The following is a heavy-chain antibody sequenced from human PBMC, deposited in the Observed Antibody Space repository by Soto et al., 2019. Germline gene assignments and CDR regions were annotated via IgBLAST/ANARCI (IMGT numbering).Heavy chain of an antibody. CDR3: AVVYYDSSGYYY. Sequence: ASVKVSCKASGYTFTSYDINWVRQATGQGLEWMGWMSPNSGNTGYAQKFQGRVTMTRNTSISTAYMELSSLRSEDTAAYYCAVVYYDSSGYYYWGQGTLVTVSS. D-gene: IGHD3-22*01. CDR2: MSPNSGNT. J-gene: IGHJ4*02. CDR1: GYTFTSYD. V-gene: IGHV1-8*01.